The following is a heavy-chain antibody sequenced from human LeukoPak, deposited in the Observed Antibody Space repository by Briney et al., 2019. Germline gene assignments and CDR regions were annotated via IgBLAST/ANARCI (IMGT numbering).Heavy chain of an antibody. J-gene: IGHJ4*02. CDR1: GYTFTDYW. Sequence: ASVTVSCKRSGYTFTDYWIHWVRQAPGQGLEWMGWTNTTSSDTNYSQNFKGRVTMTRDTSISTAYMELSSLTSGDTAVYYCATTFTRYGYWGLGTLVTVSS. CDR2: TNTTSSDT. CDR3: ATTFTRYGY. D-gene: IGHD3-10*01. V-gene: IGHV1-2*02.